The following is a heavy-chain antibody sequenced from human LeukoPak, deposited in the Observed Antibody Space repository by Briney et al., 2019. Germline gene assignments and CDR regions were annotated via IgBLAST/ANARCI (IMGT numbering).Heavy chain of an antibody. CDR2: ICFSRTT. Sequence: SQTLSLTCTVSGGSISSSDSYWAWVRQPPGKGLEWIGSICFSRTTYYNPSLKSRVTMSTDTSKNHFSLKVASVTAADTAVYYCGRHFPETGRDEQPLEYWGQGSPFTVSS. D-gene: IGHD3-10*01. CDR3: GRHFPETGRDEQPLEY. V-gene: IGHV4-39*01. CDR1: GGSISSSDSY. J-gene: IGHJ4*02.